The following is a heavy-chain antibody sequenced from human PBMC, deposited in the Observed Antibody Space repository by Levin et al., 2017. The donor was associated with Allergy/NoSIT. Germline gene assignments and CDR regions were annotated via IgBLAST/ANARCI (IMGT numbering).Heavy chain of an antibody. CDR3: AKDGASILGPFCSSTSCSFDS. J-gene: IGHJ4*02. Sequence: SLKISCAASGFTFDDYAMHWVRQAPGKGLEWVSSISRDSGDIGYAGSVKGRFTISRDNARNSLYLQMHSLRAEDTALYYCAKDGASILGPFCSSTSCSFDSWGQGTLVTVSS. CDR1: GFTFDDYA. CDR2: ISRDSGDI. V-gene: IGHV3-9*01. D-gene: IGHD2-2*01.